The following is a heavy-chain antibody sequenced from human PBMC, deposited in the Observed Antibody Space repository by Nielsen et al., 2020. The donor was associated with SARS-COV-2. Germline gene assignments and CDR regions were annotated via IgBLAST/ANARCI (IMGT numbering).Heavy chain of an antibody. CDR2: IDWDDDK. CDR1: GFSLSTSGMR. V-gene: IGHV2-70*04. J-gene: IGHJ3*02. CDR3: ARNYYGSGSYYRGAFDI. Sequence: SGPTLMKPTQTLTLTCTFSGFSLSTSGMRVSWIRQPPGKALEWLARIDWDDDKYYSTSLKTRLTISKDTSKNQVVLTMTNMDPVDTATYYCARNYYGSGSYYRGAFDIWGQGTMVTVSS. D-gene: IGHD3-10*01.